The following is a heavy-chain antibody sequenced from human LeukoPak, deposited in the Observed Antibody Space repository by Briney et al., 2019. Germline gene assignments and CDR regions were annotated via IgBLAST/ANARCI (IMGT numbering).Heavy chain of an antibody. V-gene: IGHV4-39*07. Sequence: PSETLSLTCTVSGGSISSSSYYWGWIRQPPGKGLEWIGSIYYSGSTYYNPSLKSRVTISVDRSKNQFSLKLSSVTAADTAVYYCARDGSGGYCSSTSCPHYYYYMDVWGKGTTVTVSS. CDR2: IYYSGST. CDR1: GGSISSSSYY. CDR3: ARDGSGGYCSSTSCPHYYYYMDV. D-gene: IGHD2-2*01. J-gene: IGHJ6*03.